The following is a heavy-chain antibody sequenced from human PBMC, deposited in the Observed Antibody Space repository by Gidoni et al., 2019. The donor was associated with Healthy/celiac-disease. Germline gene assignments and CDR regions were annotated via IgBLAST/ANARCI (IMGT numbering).Heavy chain of an antibody. J-gene: IGHJ6*02. Sequence: EVQLVESGGGLVQPGGSLRLSCAASGFTVSSNYMSWVRQAPGKGLEWVSVIYSGGSTYYADAVKGRFTISRDNSKNTLYLQMNSLRAEDTAVYYCARDKNYPITMVREYYYYGMDVWGQGTTVTVSS. D-gene: IGHD3-10*01. CDR1: GFTVSSNY. CDR3: ARDKNYPITMVREYYYYGMDV. V-gene: IGHV3-66*01. CDR2: IYSGGST.